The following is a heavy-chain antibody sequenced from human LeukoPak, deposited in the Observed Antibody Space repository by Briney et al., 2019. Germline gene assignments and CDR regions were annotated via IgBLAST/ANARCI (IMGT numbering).Heavy chain of an antibody. D-gene: IGHD3-22*01. CDR2: ISYDGSNK. Sequence: GRSLRLSCAASGFTFSSYAMHWVRQAPGKGLEWVAVISYDGSNKYYADSVKGRFTISRDNSKNTLYLQMNSLRAEDTAVYYCAREMYYYGSSGYCADYWGQGTLVTVSS. V-gene: IGHV3-30-3*01. CDR3: AREMYYYGSSGYCADY. CDR1: GFTFSSYA. J-gene: IGHJ4*02.